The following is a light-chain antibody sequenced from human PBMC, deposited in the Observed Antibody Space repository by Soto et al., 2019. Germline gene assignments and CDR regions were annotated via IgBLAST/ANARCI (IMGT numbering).Light chain of an antibody. J-gene: IGLJ3*02. CDR2: DVS. Sequence: QSALTQPRSVSGSPGQSVTISCTGTSSDVGGYNYVSWYQQHPGKAPKLMIYDVSKRPSGVPDHFSGSKSGNTASLTISGLQAEDEADYYSCSYAGSYTWVFGGGTKLTVL. CDR1: SSDVGGYNY. CDR3: CSYAGSYTWV. V-gene: IGLV2-11*01.